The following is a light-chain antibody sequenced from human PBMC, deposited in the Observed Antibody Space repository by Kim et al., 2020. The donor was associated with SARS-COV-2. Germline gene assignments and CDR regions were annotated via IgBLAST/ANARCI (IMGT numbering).Light chain of an antibody. CDR3: QVWDASTDVV. Sequence: VDLGKTARLACGGNNSGRENVHWYQQKPGQAPVLVIYRDTNRPSGIPERFSGSNSGNTATLTISRTQAGDEANYYCQVWDASTDVVFGGGTQLTVL. CDR1: NSGREN. J-gene: IGLJ2*01. CDR2: RDT. V-gene: IGLV3-9*01.